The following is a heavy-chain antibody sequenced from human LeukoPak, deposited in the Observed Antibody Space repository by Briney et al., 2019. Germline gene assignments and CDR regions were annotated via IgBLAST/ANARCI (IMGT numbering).Heavy chain of an antibody. CDR3: AKGDSSSWYLARFDP. CDR1: GLTISSNY. Sequence: GGSLRLSCAASGLTISSNYMNWVRQAPGKGLEWVSLISASGASTYYADSVKGRFTISRDNSKNTLYLQMSSLRAEDTAVYYCAKGDSSSWYLARFDPWGQGTLVTVSS. D-gene: IGHD6-13*01. CDR2: ISASGAST. J-gene: IGHJ5*02. V-gene: IGHV3-23*01.